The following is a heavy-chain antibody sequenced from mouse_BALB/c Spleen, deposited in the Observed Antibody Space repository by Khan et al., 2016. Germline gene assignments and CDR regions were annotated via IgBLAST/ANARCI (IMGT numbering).Heavy chain of an antibody. CDR2: IWNGGHT. V-gene: IGHV2-4-1*01. J-gene: IGHJ4*01. CDR1: GFSLTSYG. CDR3: ARNFRTPGYYTMDY. Sequence: QVQLKESGPGLVQPSQSLSITCTVSGFSLTSYGVHWVRQSPGKGLEWLGVIWNGGHTDYNAAFISRLSISKDNSKSQVFFKMNSLQADDTAIYYCARNFRTPGYYTMDYWGQGTSVTVAS.